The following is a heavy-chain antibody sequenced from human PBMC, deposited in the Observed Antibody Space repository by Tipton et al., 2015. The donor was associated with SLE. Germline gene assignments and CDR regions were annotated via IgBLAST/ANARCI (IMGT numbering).Heavy chain of an antibody. CDR1: GGSFSGYY. J-gene: IGHJ2*01. D-gene: IGHD1-1*01. CDR3: ARFYPERPNWYFDL. CDR2: INHSGST. V-gene: IGHV4-34*01. Sequence: TLSLTCAVYGGSFSGYYWSWIRQPPGKGLEWIGEINHSGSTNYNPSLKSRVTISVDTSKNQFSLKLSSVTAADTAAYYCARFYPERPNWYFDLWGRGTLVTVSS.